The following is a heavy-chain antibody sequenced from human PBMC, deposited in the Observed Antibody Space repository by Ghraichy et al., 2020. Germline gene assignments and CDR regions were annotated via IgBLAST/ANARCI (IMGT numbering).Heavy chain of an antibody. J-gene: IGHJ5*02. V-gene: IGHV3-23*01. CDR2: ISGSGGST. CDR1: GFTFSSYA. CDR3: AKGVTYYDILTGSHNWFDP. Sequence: GESLNISCAASGFTFSSYAMSWVRQAPGKGLEWVSAISGSGGSTYYADSVKGRFTISRDNSKNTLYLQMNSLRAEDTAVYYCAKGVTYYDILTGSHNWFDPWGQGTLVTVSS. D-gene: IGHD3-9*01.